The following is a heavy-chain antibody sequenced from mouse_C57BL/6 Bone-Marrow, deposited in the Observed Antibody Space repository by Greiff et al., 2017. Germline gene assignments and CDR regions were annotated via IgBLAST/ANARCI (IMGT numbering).Heavy chain of an antibody. V-gene: IGHV1-52*01. CDR1: GYTFTSYW. CDR3: ARPTTGWYFDV. CDR2: IDPSDSET. J-gene: IGHJ1*03. D-gene: IGHD2-12*01. Sequence: QVQLQQPGAELVRPGSSVKLSCKASGYTFTSYWMHWVKQRPIQGLEWIGNIDPSDSETHYNQKFKDKATLTVDKSSSTAYMQLSSLTSEDSAVDYCARPTTGWYFDVWGTGTTVTVSS.